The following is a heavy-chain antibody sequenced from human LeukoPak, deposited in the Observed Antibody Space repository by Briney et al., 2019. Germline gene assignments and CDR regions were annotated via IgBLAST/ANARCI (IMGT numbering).Heavy chain of an antibody. J-gene: IGHJ4*02. V-gene: IGHV1-3*01. Sequence: ASVKVSCKASGYTFTSYGIGWARQAPGQRLEWMGWINAGNGNTKYSQKFQGRVTITRDTSASTAYMELSSLRSEDTAVYYCARAVVVTAIPYDYRGQGTLVTVSS. CDR1: GYTFTSYG. D-gene: IGHD2-21*02. CDR2: INAGNGNT. CDR3: ARAVVVTAIPYDY.